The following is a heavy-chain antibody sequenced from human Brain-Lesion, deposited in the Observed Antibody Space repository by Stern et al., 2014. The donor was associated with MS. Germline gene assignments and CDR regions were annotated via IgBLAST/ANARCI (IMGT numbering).Heavy chain of an antibody. D-gene: IGHD5-18*01. J-gene: IGHJ4*02. CDR3: ASGYRIFDY. CDR2: IHPSGSA. Sequence: VQLEESGPGLVKPSQTLSLTCTVSGGSISSGRDYRSWIRQPVGKGLEWIGRIHPSGSAFYTPSLKSRVTISTDTSMNQFSLELNSATAADTAIYYCASGYRIFDYWGQGILVTVSS. CDR1: GGSISSGRDY. V-gene: IGHV4-61*02.